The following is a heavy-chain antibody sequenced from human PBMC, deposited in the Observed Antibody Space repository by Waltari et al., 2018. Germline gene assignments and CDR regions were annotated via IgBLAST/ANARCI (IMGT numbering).Heavy chain of an antibody. CDR1: GFTFSNYW. J-gene: IGHJ5*02. D-gene: IGHD2-8*01. Sequence: EVQLVESGGGLVQPGGTLSLSCAASGFTFSNYWLNWLRQAPGKGLEWVANWQHDGTEKYYLDSVKGRFTISRDNAKSSLYLQMDSLRAEDTAIYYCARDGRGVNSQFNLFDLWGQGLQVTVSS. CDR3: ARDGRGVNSQFNLFDL. V-gene: IGHV3-7*01. CDR2: WQHDGTEK.